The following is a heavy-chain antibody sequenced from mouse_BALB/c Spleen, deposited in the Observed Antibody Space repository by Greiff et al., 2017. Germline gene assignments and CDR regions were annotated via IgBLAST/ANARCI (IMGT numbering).Heavy chain of an antibody. Sequence: EVKLMESGPGLVKPSQSLSLTCTVTGYSITSDYAWNWIRQFPGNKLEWMGYISYSGSTSYNPSLKSRISITRDTSKNQFFLQLNSVTTEDTATYYCARYYDYDDFDVWGAGTTVTVSS. CDR1: GYSITSDYA. CDR3: ARYYDYDDFDV. V-gene: IGHV3-2*02. CDR2: ISYSGST. D-gene: IGHD2-4*01. J-gene: IGHJ1*01.